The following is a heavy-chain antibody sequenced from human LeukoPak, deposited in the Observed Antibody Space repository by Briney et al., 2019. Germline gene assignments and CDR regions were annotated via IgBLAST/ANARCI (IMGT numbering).Heavy chain of an antibody. J-gene: IGHJ4*02. CDR1: GFTFSLYS. D-gene: IGHD6-6*01. CDR2: ISSSGSSK. V-gene: IGHV3-21*01. CDR3: AIVNTGVSSWALFDY. Sequence: GGSLRLSCAASGFTFSLYSMNWVRQAPGKGLEWVSSISSSGSSKYYADSEKGRFTISRDNAKNSLDLQMNSLRAEDTAVYFCAIVNTGVSSWALFDYWGQGTLVTVSS.